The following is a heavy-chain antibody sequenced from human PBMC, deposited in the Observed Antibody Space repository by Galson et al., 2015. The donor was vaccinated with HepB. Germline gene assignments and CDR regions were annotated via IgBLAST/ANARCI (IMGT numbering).Heavy chain of an antibody. J-gene: IGHJ5*02. CDR1: GFTFSSYS. D-gene: IGHD3-22*01. CDR3: ARGSYDSSKWGPNNWFDP. Sequence: LRLSCAASGFTFSSYSMNWVRQAPGKGLEWVSSISSSSSYIYYADSVKGRFTISRDNAKNSLYLQMNSLRAEDTAVYYCARGSYDSSKWGPNNWFDPWGQGTLVTVSS. CDR2: ISSSSSYI. V-gene: IGHV3-21*01.